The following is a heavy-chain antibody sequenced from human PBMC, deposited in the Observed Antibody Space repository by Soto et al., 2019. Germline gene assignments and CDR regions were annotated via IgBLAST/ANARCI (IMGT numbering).Heavy chain of an antibody. CDR3: ARYRPDCSTSCYTKYNWFVP. Sequence: SETLSLTCAVSGYSISSGYYWGWIRQPPGKGLEWIGSIYHSGSTYYNPSLKSRVTISVDTSKNQFSLKLSSVTAADTAVYYFARYRPDCSTSCYTKYNWFVPWGQGTLVTVSS. CDR1: GYSISSGYY. J-gene: IGHJ5*01. V-gene: IGHV4-38-2*01. D-gene: IGHD2-2*02. CDR2: IYHSGST.